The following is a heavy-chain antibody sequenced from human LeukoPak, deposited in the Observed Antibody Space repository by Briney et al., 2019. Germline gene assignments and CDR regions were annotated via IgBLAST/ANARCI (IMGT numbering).Heavy chain of an antibody. D-gene: IGHD6-13*01. V-gene: IGHV1-8*01. CDR1: GYTFTSYD. CDR3: ARHAGYSSSWRYFDY. J-gene: IGHJ4*02. CDR2: MNPNSGNT. Sequence: ASVKVSCKASGYTFTSYDINWVRQATGQGLEWVGWMNPNSGNTGYAQKFQGRVTMTRNTSISTAYMELSSLRSEDTAVYYCARHAGYSSSWRYFDYWGQGTLVTVSS.